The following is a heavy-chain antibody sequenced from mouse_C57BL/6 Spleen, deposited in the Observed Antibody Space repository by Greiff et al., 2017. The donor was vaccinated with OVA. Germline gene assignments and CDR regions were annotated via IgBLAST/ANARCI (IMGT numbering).Heavy chain of an antibody. Sequence: EVKLMESGPGLVKPSQSLSLTCSVTGYSITSGYYWNWIRQFPGNKLEWMGYISYDGSNNYNPSLKNRISITRDTSKNQFFLKLNSVTTEDTATYYCARDGPAYYYFDYWGQGTTLTVSS. CDR2: ISYDGSN. D-gene: IGHD1-1*01. CDR1: GYSITSGYY. J-gene: IGHJ2*01. CDR3: ARDGPAYYYFDY. V-gene: IGHV3-6*01.